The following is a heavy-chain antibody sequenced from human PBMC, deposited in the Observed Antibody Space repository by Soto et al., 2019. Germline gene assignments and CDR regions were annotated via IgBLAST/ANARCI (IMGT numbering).Heavy chain of an antibody. CDR2: ISYDGVNK. CDR3: AKGLVGYVFGVQDYFFGMDV. CDR1: GFNFSTYG. D-gene: IGHD1-26*01. V-gene: IGHV3-30*18. Sequence: QVQVVESGGGVVQPGRSLRLSCGASGFNFSTYGMHWVRQAPGKGLEWVAVISYDGVNKYSAGSVRGRFTISRDNSKNTIYLQMKSLRAEDTAVYYCAKGLVGYVFGVQDYFFGMDVWGQGTTVTVSS. J-gene: IGHJ6*02.